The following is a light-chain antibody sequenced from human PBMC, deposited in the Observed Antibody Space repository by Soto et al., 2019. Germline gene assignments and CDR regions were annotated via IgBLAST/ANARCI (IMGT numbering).Light chain of an antibody. CDR2: GNT. CDR3: QSYDRTVGVYVV. CDR1: RSNLGAGHD. V-gene: IGLV1-40*01. Sequence: QSVLTQPPSVSGAPGQRVTISCTGSRSNLGAGHDVHWYQQLPGAAPKLLIYGNTNRPSGVPERFSGSKSGTSASLAITGLQTEDEADDYCQSYDRTVGVYVVFGGGTKVTVL. J-gene: IGLJ2*01.